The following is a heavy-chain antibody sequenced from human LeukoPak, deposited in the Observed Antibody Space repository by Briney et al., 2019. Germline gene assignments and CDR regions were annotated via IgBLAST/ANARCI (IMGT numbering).Heavy chain of an antibody. Sequence: ASVKVSSKASGYIFSGYYMHWLRQAPGQGLEWMGWINPNSGGADYAQKFQGRVTMTRDTSISTAYMELSRLRSDDTAVYYCARGPGSGWQYPFDYWGQGTLVTVSS. J-gene: IGHJ4*02. CDR2: INPNSGGA. CDR1: GYIFSGYY. D-gene: IGHD6-19*01. CDR3: ARGPGSGWQYPFDY. V-gene: IGHV1-2*02.